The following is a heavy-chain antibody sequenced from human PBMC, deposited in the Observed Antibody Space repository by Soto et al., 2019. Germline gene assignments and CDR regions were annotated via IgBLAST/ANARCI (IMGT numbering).Heavy chain of an antibody. CDR2: VTANGGST. D-gene: IGHD3-16*01. Sequence: EVQLLESGGGFVQPGGSLRLSCAATGFTFSVYAMTWVRQAPGKGLEWVSAVTANGGSTYSADSVKGRFTISRDNSHNTLYLQVHSLTAEDTAVYYCAKDRRAGGNSAFYFDFWGQGAQVTVSS. CDR3: AKDRRAGGNSAFYFDF. CDR1: GFTFSVYA. V-gene: IGHV3-23*01. J-gene: IGHJ4*02.